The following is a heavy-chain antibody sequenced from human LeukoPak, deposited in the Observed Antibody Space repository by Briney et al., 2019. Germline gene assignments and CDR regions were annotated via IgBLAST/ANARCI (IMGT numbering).Heavy chain of an antibody. J-gene: IGHJ5*02. CDR2: IYYSGST. CDR1: GGSISSYY. CDR3: ARGDSYQGYSSGWDPNWFDP. D-gene: IGHD6-19*01. V-gene: IGHV4-59*08. Sequence: SETLSLTCTVSGGSISSYYWSWIRQPPGKGLEWIGYIYYSGSTNHNPSLKSRVTISVDTSKNQFSLKLSPVTAADTAVYYCARGDSYQGYSSGWDPNWFDPWGQGTLVTVSS.